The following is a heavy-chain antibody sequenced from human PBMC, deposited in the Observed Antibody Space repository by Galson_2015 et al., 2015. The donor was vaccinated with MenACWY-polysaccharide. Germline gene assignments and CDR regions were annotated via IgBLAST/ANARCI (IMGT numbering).Heavy chain of an antibody. V-gene: IGHV3-7*01. CDR2: IKQDGSAE. CDR3: ARDNWDDY. Sequence: SLRLSCAASGFTFNNYWMSWVRQAPGKGLEWVANIKQDGSAEYYVDSVRGRFTISRDNAKNSVYLQMSSLRAEDTAVYYCARDNWDDYWGQGTLVTVSS. CDR1: GFTFNNYW. J-gene: IGHJ4*02. D-gene: IGHD7-27*01.